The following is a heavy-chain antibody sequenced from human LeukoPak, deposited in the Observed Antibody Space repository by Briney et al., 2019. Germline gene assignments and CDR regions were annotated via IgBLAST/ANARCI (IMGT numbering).Heavy chain of an antibody. CDR1: GYTFTSYG. J-gene: IGHJ4*02. V-gene: IGHV1-18*04. D-gene: IGHD3-9*01. CDR3: ARDSLGPWGILTPFDY. Sequence: GASVKVSCEASGYTFTSYGISWVRQAPGQGLEWMGWISAYNGNTNYAQKLQGRVTMTTDTSTSTAYMELRSLRSDDTAVYYCARDSLGPWGILTPFDYWGQGTLVTVSS. CDR2: ISAYNGNT.